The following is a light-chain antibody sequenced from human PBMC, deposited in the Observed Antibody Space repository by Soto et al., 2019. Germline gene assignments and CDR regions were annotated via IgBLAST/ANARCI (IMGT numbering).Light chain of an antibody. V-gene: IGKV3-11*01. Sequence: EIVLTQSPATLSLSPGERATLSCRASQSVSSSLAWFQHKPGQAPRLLIYDASNRATGIPARFSGSGSGTDFTLNISSLEPEDFAIYYCQQRSNWPRTFGQGTKLEIK. CDR3: QQRSNWPRT. CDR2: DAS. CDR1: QSVSSS. J-gene: IGKJ2*01.